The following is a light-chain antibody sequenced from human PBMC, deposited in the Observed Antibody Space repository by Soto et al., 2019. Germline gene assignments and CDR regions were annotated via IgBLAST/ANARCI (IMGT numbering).Light chain of an antibody. Sequence: EIALTKSPGTLSLSPGERATLSCRASQSVSSSYLAWYQQKPGQAPRLLIYGASRRATGIPDRFRGSGSGTAFTLTISRLEPEDFAVYYCQQYGGSPAWTFGQGTKVEIK. CDR2: GAS. V-gene: IGKV3-20*01. CDR1: QSVSSSY. J-gene: IGKJ1*01. CDR3: QQYGGSPAWT.